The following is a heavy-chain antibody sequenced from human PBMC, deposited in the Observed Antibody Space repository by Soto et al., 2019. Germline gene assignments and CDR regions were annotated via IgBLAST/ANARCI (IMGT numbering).Heavy chain of an antibody. D-gene: IGHD1-20*01. J-gene: IGHJ3*02. CDR2: IKSKTDGGTT. CDR3: TTDQVGVYNWNRPDAFDI. Sequence: GESLKISCAASGFTFSNAWMSWVRQAPGKGLEWVGRIKSKTDGGTTDYAAPVKGRFTISRDDSKNTLYLQMNSLKTEATAVYYCTTDQVGVYNWNRPDAFDIWGQGTMVTVSS. V-gene: IGHV3-15*01. CDR1: GFTFSNAW.